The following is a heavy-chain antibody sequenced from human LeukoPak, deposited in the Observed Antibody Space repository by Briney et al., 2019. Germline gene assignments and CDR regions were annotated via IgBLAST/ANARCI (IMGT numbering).Heavy chain of an antibody. CDR3: ARDFGIAVASPDLFTISYYFDY. V-gene: IGHV3-30-3*01. D-gene: IGHD6-19*01. CDR1: GFTFSSYA. Sequence: GGSLRLSCAASGFTFSSYAMHWVRQAPGKGLEWVAVISYDGSNKYYADSVKGRFTISRDNSKNTLYLQMNGLRAEDTAVYYCARDFGIAVASPDLFTISYYFDYWGQGTLVTVSS. CDR2: ISYDGSNK. J-gene: IGHJ4*02.